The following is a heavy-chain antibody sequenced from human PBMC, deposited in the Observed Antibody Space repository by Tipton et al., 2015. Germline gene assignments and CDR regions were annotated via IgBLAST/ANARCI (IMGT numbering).Heavy chain of an antibody. Sequence: QSGAEVKKPGSSVKLSCKASGGSFNNHAISWVRQAPGQGLEWMGHIIPIFGTAHYAQKFQGRVTITSDESTSTVYMEVSSLRSEDTAVYYCAKVGIAYESPGFFDSWGQGTLVTVSS. CDR3: AKVGIAYESPGFFDS. D-gene: IGHD3-16*01. CDR1: GGSFNNHA. CDR2: IIPIFGTA. J-gene: IGHJ4*02. V-gene: IGHV1-69*01.